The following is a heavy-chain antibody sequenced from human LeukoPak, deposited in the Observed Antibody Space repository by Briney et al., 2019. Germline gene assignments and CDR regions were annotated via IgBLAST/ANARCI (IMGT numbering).Heavy chain of an antibody. Sequence: PGGSLRLSCAASGFTFSSYAMSWVRQAPGKGLEWVPAISGSGGSTYYADSVKGRFTISRDNSKNTLYLQMNSLRAEDTAVYYCAKAPLAYCGGDCYTSDAFDIWGQGTLVTVSS. D-gene: IGHD2-21*02. CDR3: AKAPLAYCGGDCYTSDAFDI. J-gene: IGHJ3*02. V-gene: IGHV3-23*01. CDR2: ISGSGGST. CDR1: GFTFSSYA.